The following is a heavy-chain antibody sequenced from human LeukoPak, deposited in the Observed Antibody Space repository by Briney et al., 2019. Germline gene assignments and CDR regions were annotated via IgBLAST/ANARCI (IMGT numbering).Heavy chain of an antibody. D-gene: IGHD6-19*01. J-gene: IGHJ4*02. CDR3: ARDRVGSGWPRPYYFEV. V-gene: IGHV1-2*02. CDR1: GYTLTGYY. CDR2: IKPNTGAT. Sequence: ASLKVSCKASGYTLTGYYLHWVRQAPGHGVEWMGWIKPNTGATQSAQKFQGRITMTRDTSISTAYMDLSPGRTVDTAVYYCARDRVGSGWPRPYYFEVWGQRTLVTVSS.